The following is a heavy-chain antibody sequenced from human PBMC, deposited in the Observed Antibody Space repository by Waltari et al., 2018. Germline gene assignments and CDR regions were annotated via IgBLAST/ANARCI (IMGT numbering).Heavy chain of an antibody. V-gene: IGHV1-24*01. CDR1: GYTLTELS. Sequence: VQLVQSGAEVKKPGASVKVSCKVSGYTLTELSMHWVRQAPGKGREWMGGFDPEYGETIHALSLQGRVSMTIGTSTSTAYMDLGSLRSDHAAVYYCAGSVVVAAANRIDYWGQGALVTVSS. D-gene: IGHD2-15*01. CDR2: FDPEYGET. J-gene: IGHJ4*02. CDR3: AGSVVVAAANRIDY.